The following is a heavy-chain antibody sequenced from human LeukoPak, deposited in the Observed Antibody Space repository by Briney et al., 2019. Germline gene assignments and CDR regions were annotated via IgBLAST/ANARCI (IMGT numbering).Heavy chain of an antibody. CDR2: VRHDGNNK. CDR1: GFSFNTYA. CDR3: AKGVRMMSVAPGS. Sequence: GGSLRLSCAASGFSFNTYAMHWLRQAPGKGLEWLAFVRHDGNNKYEADSVKGRFTISRDNSKNTVYLQMNSLRSEDTAVYYCAKGVRMMSVAPGSWGQGTLVTVSS. J-gene: IGHJ5*02. V-gene: IGHV3-30*02. D-gene: IGHD3-16*01.